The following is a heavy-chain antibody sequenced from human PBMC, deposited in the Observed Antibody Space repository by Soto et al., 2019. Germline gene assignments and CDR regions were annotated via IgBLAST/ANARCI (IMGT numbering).Heavy chain of an antibody. CDR1: GGSISSYY. V-gene: IGHV4-59*01. D-gene: IGHD3-16*02. J-gene: IGHJ6*03. CDR2: IYYSGST. Sequence: SETLSLTCTVSGGSISSYYWSWIRQPPGKGLEWIGYIYYSGSTNYNPSLKSRVTISVDTSKNQFSLKLSSVTAADTAVYYCARYDYIWGSYRYGRDKDHRDYYYYMDVWGKGTTVTVSS. CDR3: ARYDYIWGSYRYGRDKDHRDYYYYMDV.